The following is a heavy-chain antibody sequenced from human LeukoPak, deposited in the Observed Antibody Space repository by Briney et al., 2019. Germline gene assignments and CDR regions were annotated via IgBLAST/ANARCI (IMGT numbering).Heavy chain of an antibody. D-gene: IGHD2-8*01. V-gene: IGHV4-59*01. CDR2: IYYSGST. J-gene: IGHJ5*02. CDR3: ARGPRRVLGDPGWWFDP. CDR1: GGSISSYY. Sequence: SETLSLTCTVSGGSISSYYWSWIRQPPGKGLEWIGYIYYSGSTNYNPSLKSRVTISVDTSKNQFSLKLSSVTAADTAVYYCARGPRRVLGDPGWWFDPWGQGTLVTVSS.